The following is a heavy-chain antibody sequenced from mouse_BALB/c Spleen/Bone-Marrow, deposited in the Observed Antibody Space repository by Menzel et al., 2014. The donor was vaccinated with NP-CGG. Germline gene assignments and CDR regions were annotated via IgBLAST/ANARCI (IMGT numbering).Heavy chain of an antibody. Sequence: EVMLVESGGGLVQPGGSLKLSCATSGFTLSDYYMYWVRQTPEKRLEWVAYISNGGGSTYYPGTVKGRFTISRDNAKNTLYLQMSRLKSEDTAMYYCARPLYDGYYVAYWGQGTLVTVSA. CDR3: ARPLYDGYYVAY. V-gene: IGHV5-12*02. CDR2: ISNGGGST. CDR1: GFTLSDYY. J-gene: IGHJ3*01. D-gene: IGHD2-3*01.